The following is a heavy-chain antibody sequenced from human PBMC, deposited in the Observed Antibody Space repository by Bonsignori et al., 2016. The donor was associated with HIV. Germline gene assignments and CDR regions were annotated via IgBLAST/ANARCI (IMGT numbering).Heavy chain of an antibody. D-gene: IGHD3-10*01. CDR2: SIYSGST. CDR3: ARAEGYGWFGDRGVWFDP. V-gene: IGHV4-59*01. J-gene: IGHJ5*02. Sequence: WIRQPPGRDWSGLGISIYSGSTNYNPSLKSRVTISVDTSKNQFSLKLSSVTAADTAVYYCARAEGYGWFGDRGVWFDPWGQGTLVTVSS.